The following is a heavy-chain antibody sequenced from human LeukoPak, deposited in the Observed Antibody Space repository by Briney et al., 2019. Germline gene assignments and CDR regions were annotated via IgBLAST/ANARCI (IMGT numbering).Heavy chain of an antibody. Sequence: QPGGSLRLSCAASGFTFSSYAMSWVRQAPGKGLEWVSAISGSGGSTYYAESVKGRFTISRDNSKNTLYLQMNSLRAEDTAVYYCAKGLQQWLVRWVDYWGQGTLVTVSS. D-gene: IGHD6-19*01. CDR3: AKGLQQWLVRWVDY. CDR1: GFTFSSYA. V-gene: IGHV3-23*01. J-gene: IGHJ4*02. CDR2: ISGSGGST.